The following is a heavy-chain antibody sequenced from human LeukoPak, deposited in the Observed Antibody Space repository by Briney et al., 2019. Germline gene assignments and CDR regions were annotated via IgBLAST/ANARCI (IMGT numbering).Heavy chain of an antibody. J-gene: IGHJ5*02. CDR2: IYYSGST. V-gene: IGHV4-39*07. CDR1: GGSISSSSYY. Sequence: SETLSLTCTVSGGSISSSSYYWGWIRQPPGKGLEWIGTIYYSGSTYYNPSLKSRVTISVDTSKNQFSLKLSSVTAADTAVYYCARDCRLLWFGELSANWFDPWGQGTLVTVSS. D-gene: IGHD3-10*01. CDR3: ARDCRLLWFGELSANWFDP.